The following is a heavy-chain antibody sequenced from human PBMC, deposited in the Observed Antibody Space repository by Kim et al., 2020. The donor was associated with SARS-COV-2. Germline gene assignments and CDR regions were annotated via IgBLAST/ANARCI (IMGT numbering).Heavy chain of an antibody. CDR3: ARADRGSYYFGMDV. V-gene: IGHV3-23*01. J-gene: IGHJ6*02. D-gene: IGHD6-6*01. Sequence: DSRRGRFTNSRDNSRNTLYLQMSSLGAEDTALYYCARADRGSYYFGMDVWGQGTTVTVSS.